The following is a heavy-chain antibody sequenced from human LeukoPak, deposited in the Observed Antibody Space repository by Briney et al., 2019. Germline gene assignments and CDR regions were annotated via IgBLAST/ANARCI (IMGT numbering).Heavy chain of an antibody. CDR2: ISYDGSNK. J-gene: IGHJ6*04. CDR3: AREVRHYYGMDV. V-gene: IGHV3-30*04. CDR1: GFTFSSYA. Sequence: GGSLRLSCAASGFTFSSYAMHWVRQAPGKGLGWVAVISYDGSNKYYADSVKGRFTISRDNSKNTLYLQMNSLRAEDTAVYYCAREVRHYYGMDVWGKGTTVTVSS.